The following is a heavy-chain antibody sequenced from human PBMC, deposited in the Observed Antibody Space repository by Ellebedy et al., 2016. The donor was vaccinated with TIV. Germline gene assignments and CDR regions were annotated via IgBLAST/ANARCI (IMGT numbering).Heavy chain of an antibody. CDR1: GFTFSSHS. Sequence: PGGSLRLSCVTSGFTFSSHSMTWVRQAPGKGLEYLAVVSGSGFGVHYTYYADSVRGRFTISRDNSKNTLDLHMNSLTAEDTAVYYCAREGYGSGHCGAFDIWGQGTVVTVSS. V-gene: IGHV3-23*01. CDR2: VSGSGFGVHYT. D-gene: IGHD6-19*01. CDR3: AREGYGSGHCGAFDI. J-gene: IGHJ3*02.